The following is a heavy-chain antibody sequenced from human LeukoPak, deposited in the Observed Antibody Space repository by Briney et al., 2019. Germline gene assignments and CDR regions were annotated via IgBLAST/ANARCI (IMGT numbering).Heavy chain of an antibody. CDR3: VTYYDSSGYKFDY. Sequence: SGTLSLTCAVSGVSISHNNWWTWVRQPPGKGLEWIGEIHPDGNTNYNPSLKSRVTMSLDKSKNQFSLNLSSVIAADTAVYYCVTYYDSSGYKFDYWGQGNLVTVSS. CDR1: GVSISHNNW. CDR2: IHPDGNT. D-gene: IGHD3-22*01. J-gene: IGHJ4*02. V-gene: IGHV4-4*02.